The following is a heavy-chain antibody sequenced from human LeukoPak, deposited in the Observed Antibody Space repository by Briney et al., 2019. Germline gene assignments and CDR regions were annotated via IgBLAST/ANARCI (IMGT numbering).Heavy chain of an antibody. CDR3: ARHDSSGYYSYYFDY. CDR1: GGSISSYY. J-gene: IGHJ4*02. CDR2: IYTSGST. Sequence: PSETLSLTCTVAGGSISSYYWSWIRQPAGKGLEWIGRIYTSGSTNYNPSLKSRVTISVDTSKNQFSLKLSSVTAADTAVYYCARHDSSGYYSYYFDYWGQGTLVTVSS. D-gene: IGHD3-22*01. V-gene: IGHV4-4*07.